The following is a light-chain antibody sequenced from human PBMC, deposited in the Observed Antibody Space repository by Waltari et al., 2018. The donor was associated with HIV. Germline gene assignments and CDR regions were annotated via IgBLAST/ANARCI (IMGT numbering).Light chain of an antibody. Sequence: QAVVTQEPSLTVSPGGTVPLTCGSSTGAVTSGHYPYWFQQKTGQAPRTLIYDTSNKHSWTPARFSGSLLGGKAALTLSGAQPEDEAEYYCLLSYSGARPWVFGGGTKLTVL. V-gene: IGLV7-46*01. CDR1: TGAVTSGHY. CDR3: LLSYSGARPWV. CDR2: DTS. J-gene: IGLJ3*02.